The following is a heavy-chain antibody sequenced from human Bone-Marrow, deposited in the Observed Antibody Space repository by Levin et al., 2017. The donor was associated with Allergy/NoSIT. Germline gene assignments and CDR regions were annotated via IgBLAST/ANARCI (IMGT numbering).Heavy chain of an antibody. CDR1: GFTFSTYA. CDR3: AATKWFGEHYDY. CDR2: ISDSGDST. J-gene: IGHJ4*02. Sequence: GGSLRLSCAASGFTFSTYAMTWVRQAPGKGLEWVSSISDSGDSTFYADSVKGRFTISRDNSKNTLYLQMNTLRAEDTAVYYCAATKWFGEHYDYWGQGTLVTVSS. V-gene: IGHV3-23*01. D-gene: IGHD3-10*01.